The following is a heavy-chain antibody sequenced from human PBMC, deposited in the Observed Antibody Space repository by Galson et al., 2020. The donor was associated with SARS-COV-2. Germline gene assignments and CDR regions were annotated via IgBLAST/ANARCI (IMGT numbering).Heavy chain of an antibody. CDR2: MNPNSGNT. CDR1: GDTFINYD. J-gene: IGHJ4*02. CDR3: ASAPLYENNMDG. D-gene: IGHD2-2*02. Sequence: ASVMVSCKASGDTFINYDINWVRQATGQGLEWMGWMNPNSGNTAYAKKFQGRVTMTRNTSISTAYMELSTLRNEDTAVYYCASAPLYENNMDGWGQGTLITVSS. V-gene: IGHV1-8*01.